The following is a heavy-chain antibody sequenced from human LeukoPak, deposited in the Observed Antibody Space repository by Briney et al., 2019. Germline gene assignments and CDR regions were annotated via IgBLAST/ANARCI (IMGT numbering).Heavy chain of an antibody. D-gene: IGHD1-26*01. V-gene: IGHV4-39*07. J-gene: IGHJ3*02. CDR1: GGSISSSSYY. Sequence: SETLSLTCTVSGGSISSSSYYWGWIRQPPGKGLEWIGSIYYSGSTYYNPSLKSRVTISVDTSKNQFSLKLSSVTAADTAVYYCARDLYKWELLRAFDIWGQGTMVTVSS. CDR3: ARDLYKWELLRAFDI. CDR2: IYYSGST.